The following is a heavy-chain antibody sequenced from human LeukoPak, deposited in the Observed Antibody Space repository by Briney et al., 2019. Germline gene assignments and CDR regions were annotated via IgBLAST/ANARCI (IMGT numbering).Heavy chain of an antibody. CDR1: GFTVSSNY. V-gene: IGHV3-23*01. J-gene: IGHJ4*02. Sequence: GGSLRLSCAASGFTVSSNYMSWVRQAPGKGLEWVSAISGSGGSTYYADSVRGRFTISRDNSKNTLYLQMNSLRAEDTAVYYCAKPLRAYDYWGQGTLVTVSS. CDR3: AKPLRAYDY. CDR2: ISGSGGST.